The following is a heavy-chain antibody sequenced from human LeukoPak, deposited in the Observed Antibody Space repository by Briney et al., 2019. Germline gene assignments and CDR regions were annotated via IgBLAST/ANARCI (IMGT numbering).Heavy chain of an antibody. D-gene: IGHD3-10*01. CDR2: IYYSGST. CDR1: GGSISSYY. CDR3: ARKENVYYYFDY. J-gene: IGHJ4*02. V-gene: IGHV4-59*12. Sequence: SETLSLTCTVSGGSISSYYWSWIRQPPGKGLEWIGYIYYSGSTNYNPSLKSRITISVDTSKNQFSLKLSSVTAVDTAVYYCARKENVYYYFDYWGQGILVTVSS.